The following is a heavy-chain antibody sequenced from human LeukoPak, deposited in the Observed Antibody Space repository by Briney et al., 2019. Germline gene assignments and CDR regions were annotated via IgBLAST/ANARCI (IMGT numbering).Heavy chain of an antibody. D-gene: IGHD6-13*01. J-gene: IGHJ4*02. Sequence: SETLSLTCTVSGGSISSSSYYWGWIRQPPEKGLEWVGFLYHSGGTYYNPSLKSRVTISVDTSKNQFSLKLTSVTAADTAVYYCARSWFSTGPADYWGQGTLVTVSS. CDR3: ARSWFSTGPADY. CDR2: LYHSGGT. CDR1: GGSISSSSYY. V-gene: IGHV4-39*01.